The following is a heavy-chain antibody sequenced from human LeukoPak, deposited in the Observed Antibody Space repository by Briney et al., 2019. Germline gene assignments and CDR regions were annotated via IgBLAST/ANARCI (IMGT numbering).Heavy chain of an antibody. Sequence: ASVKVSCKASGYTFTGYYMHWVRQAPGQGLEWVGWINPNSGGTNYAEKFQGRVTMTRDTSISTAYMELSRLRSDDTAVYYCARGVCPHCSSTSCYRAKGDWFDPWGQGTLVTVSS. CDR3: ARGVCPHCSSTSCYRAKGDWFDP. CDR2: INPNSGGT. V-gene: IGHV1-2*02. CDR1: GYTFTGYY. J-gene: IGHJ5*02. D-gene: IGHD2-2*01.